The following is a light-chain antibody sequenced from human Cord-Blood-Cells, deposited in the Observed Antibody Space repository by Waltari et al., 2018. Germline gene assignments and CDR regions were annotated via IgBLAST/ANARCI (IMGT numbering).Light chain of an antibody. CDR3: SSYTSSSTLYV. Sequence: QSALTQPASVSGSPGQSINISCTGTRSDVGGYNYVSWYQQHPGKAPKLIIYDVSNRPSGVSNRFSGSKSGNTASLTISGLQAEDEADYYCSSYTSSSTLYVFGTGTKVTVL. V-gene: IGLV2-14*03. CDR1: RSDVGGYNY. J-gene: IGLJ1*01. CDR2: DVS.